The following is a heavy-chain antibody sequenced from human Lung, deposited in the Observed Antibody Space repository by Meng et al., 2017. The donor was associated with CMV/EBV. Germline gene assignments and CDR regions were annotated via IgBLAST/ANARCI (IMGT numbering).Heavy chain of an antibody. CDR3: ARGSTSVTMIVVVITAASLAYDS. J-gene: IGHJ4*02. V-gene: IGHV4-34*01. D-gene: IGHD3-22*01. CDR2: INHRGST. CDR1: GGSFSGYD. Sequence: SXTLSLXCAVYGGSFSGYDWSWIRQSPGKGLEWIGEINHRGSTNYNPSLKSRLTISVDTSKNQFSLKLNSVTAADTAVYYCARGSTSVTMIVVVITAASLAYDSXGQGXLVTVSS.